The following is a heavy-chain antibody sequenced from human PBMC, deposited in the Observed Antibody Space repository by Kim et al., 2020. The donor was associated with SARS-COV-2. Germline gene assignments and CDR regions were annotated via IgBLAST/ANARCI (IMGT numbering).Heavy chain of an antibody. CDR3: ARERGGGAAAGTLDY. CDR2: IYYSGST. CDR1: GGSISSYY. Sequence: SETLSLTCTVSGGSISSYYWSWIRQPPGKGLEWIGYIYYSGSTNYNPSLKSRVTISVDTSKNQFSLKLSSVTAADTAVYYCARERGGGAAAGTLDYWGQGTLVTVSS. V-gene: IGHV4-59*01. D-gene: IGHD6-13*01. J-gene: IGHJ4*02.